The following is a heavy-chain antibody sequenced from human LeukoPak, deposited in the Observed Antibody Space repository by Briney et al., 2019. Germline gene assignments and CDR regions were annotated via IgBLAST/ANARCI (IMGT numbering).Heavy chain of an antibody. V-gene: IGHV3-7*01. CDR1: GFTFSDYW. D-gene: IGHD4-17*01. Sequence: GGSLRLSCAASGFTFSDYWMSWVRQAPGKGLEWVANIKQDGSEKNYVDSVKGRFIISRDNAKNSLYLQMNSLRAEDTAVYYCARFNYGDYEGYYFEYWGQGTLVTVSS. CDR2: IKQDGSEK. CDR3: ARFNYGDYEGYYFEY. J-gene: IGHJ4*02.